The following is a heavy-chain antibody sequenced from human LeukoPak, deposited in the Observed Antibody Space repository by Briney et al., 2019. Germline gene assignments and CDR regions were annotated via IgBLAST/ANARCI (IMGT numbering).Heavy chain of an antibody. CDR1: GFNFSSYG. CDR2: IWYDGSNK. J-gene: IGHJ4*02. Sequence: WGAPRSSLGASGFNFSSYGMNWGRPAPGQGGGGVAVIWYDGSNKYYADSVKGRFTISRDNSKNTLSLQMNSLRAEDTAVYYCARLGSGWSFDFWGQGTLVAVSS. CDR3: ARLGSGWSFDF. D-gene: IGHD6-19*01. V-gene: IGHV3-33*01.